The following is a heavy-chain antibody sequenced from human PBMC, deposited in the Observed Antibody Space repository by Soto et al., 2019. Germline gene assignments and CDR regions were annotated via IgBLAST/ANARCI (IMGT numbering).Heavy chain of an antibody. CDR2: IYPGDSDT. CDR3: ARTRSFTLGFYYDGMDV. Sequence: GYALTISFPGSGYSFASYWIGWVRQMPGKDLEWMGIIYPGDSDTRYSPSFQGQVTISADKSLRTAYLQWTSLKASDTALYYCARTRSFTLGFYYDGMDVWGQGTTVTVSS. CDR1: GYSFASYW. V-gene: IGHV5-51*01. D-gene: IGHD6-6*01. J-gene: IGHJ6*02.